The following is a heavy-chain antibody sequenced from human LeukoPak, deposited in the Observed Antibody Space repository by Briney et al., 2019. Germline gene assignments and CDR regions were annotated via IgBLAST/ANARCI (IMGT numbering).Heavy chain of an antibody. J-gene: IGHJ5*02. Sequence: SETLSLTCAVYGGSFSGYYWSWIRQPPGRGLEWIGEINHSGSTNYNPSLKRRVTISVDTSKNQFSLKLSSVTAAEAAVYYCALSGCSSTSCFTFDPWGQGTLVTVSS. D-gene: IGHD2-2*01. CDR3: ALSGCSSTSCFTFDP. CDR1: GGSFSGYY. V-gene: IGHV4-34*01. CDR2: INHSGST.